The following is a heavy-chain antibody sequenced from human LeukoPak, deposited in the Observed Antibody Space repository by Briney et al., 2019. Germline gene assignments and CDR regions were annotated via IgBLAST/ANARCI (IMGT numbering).Heavy chain of an antibody. D-gene: IGHD3-3*01. CDR1: GGSISSYY. Sequence: ETLSLTCTVSGGSISSYYWSWIRQPPGKGLEWIGYSYYSGSTNYNPSLKSRVTISVDTSKNQFSLKLSSVTAADTAVYYCARNVDYDFWSGYYWFDPWGQGTLVTVSS. V-gene: IGHV4-59*01. CDR3: ARNVDYDFWSGYYWFDP. J-gene: IGHJ5*02. CDR2: SYYSGST.